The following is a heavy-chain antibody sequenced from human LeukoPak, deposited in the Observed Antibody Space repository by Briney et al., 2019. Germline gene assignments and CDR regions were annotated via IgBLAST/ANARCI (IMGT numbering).Heavy chain of an antibody. CDR1: GYTFTSYG. V-gene: IGHV1-8*02. J-gene: IGHJ3*02. D-gene: IGHD6-13*01. CDR2: MNPNSGNT. CDR3: ASAAAGRNDAFDI. Sequence: ASVKVSCKASGYTFTSYGISWVRQATGQGLEWMGWMNPNSGNTGYAQKFQGRVTMTRNTSISTAYMELSSLRSEDTAVYYCASAAAGRNDAFDIWGQGTMVTVSS.